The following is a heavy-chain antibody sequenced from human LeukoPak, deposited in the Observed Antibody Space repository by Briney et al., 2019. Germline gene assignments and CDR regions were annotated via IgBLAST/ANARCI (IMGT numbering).Heavy chain of an antibody. CDR1: GGSISSGSYY. Sequence: SETLSLTCIVSGGSISSGSYYWSWIRQPAGKGLEWIGRIYTSGSTNYNPSLKSRVTISVDTSKNQFSLKLSSVTAADTDVYYCARDFASNDVGWFDPWGQGTLVTVSS. V-gene: IGHV4-61*02. D-gene: IGHD4-11*01. CDR3: ARDFASNDVGWFDP. CDR2: IYTSGST. J-gene: IGHJ5*02.